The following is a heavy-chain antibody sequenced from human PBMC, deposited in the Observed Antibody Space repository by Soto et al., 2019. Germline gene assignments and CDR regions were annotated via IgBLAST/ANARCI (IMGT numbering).Heavy chain of an antibody. CDR1: GGTFSSYT. J-gene: IGHJ4*02. Sequence: EASVKVSCKASGGTFSSYTVSWVRQAPGQGLEWMGRIIPILGIANYAQKFQGRVTITADKSTSTAYMELSSLRSEDTAVYYCSRAMVGTSCYYYQFDYWGQGPLVTVSS. CDR2: IIPILGIA. D-gene: IGHD3-22*01. CDR3: SRAMVGTSCYYYQFDY. V-gene: IGHV1-69*02.